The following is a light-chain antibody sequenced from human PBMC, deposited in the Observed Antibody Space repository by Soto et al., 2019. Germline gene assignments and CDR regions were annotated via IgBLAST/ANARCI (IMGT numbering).Light chain of an antibody. V-gene: IGKV3-15*01. CDR3: QQYNNWPPT. CDR2: GAS. CDR1: QSVSSN. J-gene: IGKJ1*01. Sequence: EIVMTQSPATLSVSPGERATLSCRASQSVSSNLAWYQQKPGQAPRLLIYGASTRAPGIPARFSGRGSGTEFTLTISSLQSEDCAVYYCQQYNNWPPTFGQGTKVEIK.